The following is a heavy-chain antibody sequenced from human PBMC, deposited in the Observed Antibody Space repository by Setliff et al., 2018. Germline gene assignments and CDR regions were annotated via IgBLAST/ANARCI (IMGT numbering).Heavy chain of an antibody. Sequence: LSLTCAVSGGSISSGSYYWSWIRHPAGKGLEWIGRVYTNGGTDYSPYLKSRVTILIDTSKNQFSLKLRSVTAADTAVYYCARANKKLDYYYYYYMDVWGKGTTVTVSS. CDR2: VYTNGGT. J-gene: IGHJ6*03. CDR1: GGSISSGSYY. D-gene: IGHD1-1*01. V-gene: IGHV4-61*02. CDR3: ARANKKLDYYYYYYMDV.